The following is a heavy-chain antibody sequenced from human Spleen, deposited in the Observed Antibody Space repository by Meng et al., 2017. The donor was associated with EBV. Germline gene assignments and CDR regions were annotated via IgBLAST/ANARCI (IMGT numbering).Heavy chain of an antibody. V-gene: IGHV1-69*06. CDR1: GGPFSSYA. CDR3: AREGGEIPRVFDP. Sequence: QVRLVQFRAKVKKPGSLWSVSCKTSGGPFSSYAISGGRQAPGHRLEWMGGIIPIFGTANYAQKFQGRVTTTADKSTSTAYMELSSLRSEDTAVDYCAREGGEIPRVFDPWGQGTLVTVSS. CDR2: IIPIFGTA. D-gene: IGHD3-16*01. J-gene: IGHJ5*02.